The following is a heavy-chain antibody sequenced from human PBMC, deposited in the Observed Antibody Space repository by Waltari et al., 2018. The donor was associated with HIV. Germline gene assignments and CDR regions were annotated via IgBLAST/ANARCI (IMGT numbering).Heavy chain of an antibody. CDR2: IESDGAST. V-gene: IGHV3-74*01. Sequence: EVQLVDSGGGLVQPGGSLRLSRGASGFTFSRSWMHWVRQAPGKGLVWVSRIESDGASTNYADSVKGRVTISRDNAKNTLSLQMNSLSVEDTAVYYCVRAGRSSDGFDVWGQGTMVTVSS. CDR3: VRAGRSSDGFDV. J-gene: IGHJ3*01. D-gene: IGHD6-6*01. CDR1: GFTFSRSW.